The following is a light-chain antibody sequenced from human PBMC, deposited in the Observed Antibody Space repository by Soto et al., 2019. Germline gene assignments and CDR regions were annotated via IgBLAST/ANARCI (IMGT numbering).Light chain of an antibody. J-gene: IGLJ1*01. CDR1: SSDVGAYNY. CDR3: YSFAGSTTFSYV. CDR2: EVS. Sequence: QSALTQPASVSGSPGQSITISCTGTSSDVGAYNYVSWYQQYPGTAPKVMIYEVSSRPSGVSHRFSGSKSGNTASLTISGLQPEDEADYYCYSFAGSTTFSYVFGPGTKLTVL. V-gene: IGLV2-14*01.